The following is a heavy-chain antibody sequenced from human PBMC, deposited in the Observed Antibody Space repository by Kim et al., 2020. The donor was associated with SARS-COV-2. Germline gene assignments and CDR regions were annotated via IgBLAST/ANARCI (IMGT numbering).Heavy chain of an antibody. CDR1: GYTFTSYD. Sequence: ASVKVSCKASGYTFTSYDINWVRQATGQGLEWMGWMNPNSGNTGYAQKFQGRVTMTRNTSISTAYMELSSLRSEDTAVYYCARVTVYYYYMDVCGKETTVTVS. D-gene: IGHD4-17*01. V-gene: IGHV1-8*01. CDR3: ARVTVYYYYMDV. J-gene: IGHJ6*03. CDR2: MNPNSGNT.